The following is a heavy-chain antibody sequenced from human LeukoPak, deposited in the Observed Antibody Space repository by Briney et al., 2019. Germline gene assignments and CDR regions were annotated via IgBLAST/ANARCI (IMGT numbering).Heavy chain of an antibody. CDR1: GFTFSSYW. CDR3: AKALFPY. J-gene: IGHJ4*02. CDR2: IKQDGSDK. Sequence: GGSLRLSWAGSGFTFSSYWMSSVRQPPGKGLEWVANIKQDGSDKYYVDSVKCRFTISRDNSKNTLYLQMNSLRAEDTAVYYCAKALFPYSGQGTLVTVSS. V-gene: IGHV3-7*01.